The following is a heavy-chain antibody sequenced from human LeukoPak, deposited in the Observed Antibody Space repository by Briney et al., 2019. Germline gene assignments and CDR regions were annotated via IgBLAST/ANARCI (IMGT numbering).Heavy chain of an antibody. D-gene: IGHD1-26*01. CDR2: IYHSGST. V-gene: IGHV4-30-2*01. CDR1: GGSISSGGYY. CDR3: ARDNIVGATSNDAFDI. Sequence: SETLSLTCTVSGGSISSGGYYWSWIRQPPGKGLEWIGYIYHSGSTYYNPSLKSRVTISVDRSKNQFSLKLSSVTAADTAVYYCARDNIVGATSNDAFDIWGQGTMVTVSS. J-gene: IGHJ3*02.